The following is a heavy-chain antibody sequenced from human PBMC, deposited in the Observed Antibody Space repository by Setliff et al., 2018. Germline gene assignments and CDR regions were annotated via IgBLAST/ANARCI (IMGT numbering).Heavy chain of an antibody. Sequence: SETLSLTCAVYGGSFSTYYWSWIRQPPGKGLEWIGEISHSGSTNYNPSLKSRVTMSVDTSKNQFSLNLNSVTAADTAVYYFRLAHCSTTSCEEALDYWSQETLVTVSS. CDR3: RLAHCSTTSCEEALDY. CDR1: GGSFSTYY. D-gene: IGHD2-2*01. J-gene: IGHJ4*02. V-gene: IGHV4-34*01. CDR2: ISHSGST.